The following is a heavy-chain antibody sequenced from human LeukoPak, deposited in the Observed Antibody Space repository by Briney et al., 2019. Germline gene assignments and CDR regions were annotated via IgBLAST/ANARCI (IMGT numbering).Heavy chain of an antibody. V-gene: IGHV3-48*03. CDR2: ISSSGSTI. J-gene: IGHJ4*02. CDR1: GFTFSSYE. CDR3: ARSAAAGTFPDY. Sequence: PGGSLRLSCAASGFTFSSYEMNWFRQAPAKGLEWVSYISSSGSTIYYADSVKGRLTISRDNAKNSLYLQMNSLRAEDTAVYYCARSAAAGTFPDYWGQGTLVTVSS. D-gene: IGHD6-13*01.